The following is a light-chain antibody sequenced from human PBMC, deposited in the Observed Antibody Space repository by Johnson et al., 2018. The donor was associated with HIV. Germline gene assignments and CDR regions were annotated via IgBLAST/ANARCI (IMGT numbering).Light chain of an antibody. Sequence: QPVLTQPPSVSAAPGQKVTISCSGSSSNIGNNYVSWYQQLQGTAPKLLIYDNNKRPSGIPDRFSESQSGTSATLAITGLQTGDEADYYGGTWDSSLRAYVFGTGTKVTVL. CDR1: SSNIGNNY. CDR2: DNN. V-gene: IGLV1-51*01. CDR3: GTWDSSLRAYV. J-gene: IGLJ1*01.